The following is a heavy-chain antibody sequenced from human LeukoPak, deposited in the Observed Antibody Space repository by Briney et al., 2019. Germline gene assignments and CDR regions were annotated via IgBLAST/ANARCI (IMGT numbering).Heavy chain of an antibody. CDR1: GFTLSNYW. CDR2: VSKDGSST. CDR3: VGAAADTTPRP. J-gene: IGHJ4*02. Sequence: GESLKLSCAASGFTLSNYWTHWVRQGPGKGLVWVSRVSKDGSSTAYADSVRGRFTISRDNAKNTLYLQMNSLRAEDTAVYYCVGAAADTTPRPWGQGTLVTVSS. V-gene: IGHV3-74*01. D-gene: IGHD6-13*01.